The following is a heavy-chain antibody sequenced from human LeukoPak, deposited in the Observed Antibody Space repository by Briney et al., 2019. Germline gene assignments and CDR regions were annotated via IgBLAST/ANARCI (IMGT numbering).Heavy chain of an antibody. J-gene: IGHJ3*02. CDR2: IYLYGTT. D-gene: IGHD3-22*01. V-gene: IGHV4-4*02. Sequence: SETLSLTCSVSIGSISSSKWWSWVRQSPVKGLEWIGEIYLYGTTNYNPSFTSRVTMSVDRSRNQFSLKLTSVTAADTAVYYCARARSGSSGYFSALDIWGQGTMVTVSS. CDR3: ARARSGSSGYFSALDI. CDR1: IGSISSSKW.